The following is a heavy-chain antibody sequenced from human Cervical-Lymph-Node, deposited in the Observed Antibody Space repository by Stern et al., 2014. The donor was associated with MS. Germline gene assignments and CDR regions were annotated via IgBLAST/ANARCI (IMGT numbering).Heavy chain of an antibody. D-gene: IGHD4-17*01. CDR3: ARGRLYGDQPLGY. V-gene: IGHV1-3*01. CDR1: GYTFTSYA. J-gene: IGHJ4*02. Sequence: VKLVQSGAEVKKPGASVKVSCKASGYTFTSYAMHWVRQAPGQRLEWKGWINAGKCNTKYSQKFQGRVTITRDTSASTTYMELSSLRSEDTAVYYCARGRLYGDQPLGYWGQGTLVTVSS. CDR2: INAGKCNT.